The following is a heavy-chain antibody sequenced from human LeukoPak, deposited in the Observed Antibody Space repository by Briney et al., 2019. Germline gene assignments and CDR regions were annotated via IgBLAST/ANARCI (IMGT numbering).Heavy chain of an antibody. V-gene: IGHV3-72*01. CDR3: TRVHLGASTRYFDY. CDR2: IKNNANSYST. J-gene: IGHJ4*02. D-gene: IGHD1-26*01. Sequence: GGSLRLSCAASGFTFSDHYMDWVRQAPGKGLEWVGRIKNNANSYSTQYAASVQGRFTISRDDSENSLYLQLNSLQTDDTAVYYCTRVHLGASTRYFDYWGQGTLVTVSS. CDR1: GFTFSDHY.